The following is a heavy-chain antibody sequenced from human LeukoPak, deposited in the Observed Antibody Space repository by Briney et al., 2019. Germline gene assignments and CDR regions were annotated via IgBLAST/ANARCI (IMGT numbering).Heavy chain of an antibody. CDR2: IRVYNGNT. CDR3: ARSVLQPFEIDY. V-gene: IGHV1-18*01. Sequence: GASVKVSCKGYGYTFINHDIDWVRQAAGQGLEWLGWIRVYNGNTNYAKNFQDRVTMTTDTSTNTAYMELSSLRFDDTAVYYCARSVLQPFEIDYWGQGTPVTVSS. J-gene: IGHJ4*02. D-gene: IGHD3-10*01. CDR1: GYTFINHD.